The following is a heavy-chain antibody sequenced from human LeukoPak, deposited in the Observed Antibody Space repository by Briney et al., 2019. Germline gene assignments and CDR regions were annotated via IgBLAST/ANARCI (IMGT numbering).Heavy chain of an antibody. V-gene: IGHV3-66*01. D-gene: IGHD1-14*01. CDR1: GXTVSNYY. CDR2: LYTAGST. J-gene: IGHJ4*02. CDR3: ARGGPGTTLDC. Sequence: TGGSLRLSCAASGXTVSNYYLSWVRQAPGKGLEWVSVLYTAGSTKYADSVKGRFTISRDNSKNTMYLQVSSLRAEDTAVYYCARGGPGTTLDCWGRGTLVTVSS.